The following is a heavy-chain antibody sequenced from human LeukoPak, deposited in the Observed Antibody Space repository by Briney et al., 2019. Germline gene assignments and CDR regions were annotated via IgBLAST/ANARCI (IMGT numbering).Heavy chain of an antibody. V-gene: IGHV1-18*01. Sequence: GASVKVSCKASGYTFTSYDINWVRQAPGQGLEWMGWISAYNGNTNYAQKLQGRVTMTTDTSTSTAYMELRSLRSDDTAVYYCARSQHLIVTTYYFDYWGQGTLVTVSS. CDR1: GYTFTSYD. CDR3: ARSQHLIVTTYYFDY. CDR2: ISAYNGNT. J-gene: IGHJ4*02. D-gene: IGHD5-12*01.